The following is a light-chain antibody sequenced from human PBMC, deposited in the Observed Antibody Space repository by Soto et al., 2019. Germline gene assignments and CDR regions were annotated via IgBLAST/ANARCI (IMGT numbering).Light chain of an antibody. CDR1: QRISSW. Sequence: DIQMTQSPSTLSASVGDRVTITCRASQRISSWLAWYQQRPGKVPRLLIYKASTLESGDPSRFSGSGSGTEFTLTISSLQPDDFATYYCQLYNSPPWTFGQGTKVEIK. CDR2: KAS. V-gene: IGKV1-5*03. CDR3: QLYNSPPWT. J-gene: IGKJ1*01.